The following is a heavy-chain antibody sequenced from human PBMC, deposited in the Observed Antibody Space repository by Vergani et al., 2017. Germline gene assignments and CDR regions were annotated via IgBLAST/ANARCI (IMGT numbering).Heavy chain of an antibody. V-gene: IGHV4-34*01. J-gene: IGHJ6*02. D-gene: IGHD2-15*01. CDR1: GGSFSGYY. CDR3: ARGIRAHRIFGDYGMDV. Sequence: QVQLQQWGAGLLKPSGTLSLTCAVYGGSFSGYYWSWIRQPPGKGLEWIGEINHSGSTNYNPSLKSRVTISVDTSKNQFSLKLSSVTAADTAVYYCARGIRAHRIFGDYGMDVWGQGTTVTVSS. CDR2: INHSGST.